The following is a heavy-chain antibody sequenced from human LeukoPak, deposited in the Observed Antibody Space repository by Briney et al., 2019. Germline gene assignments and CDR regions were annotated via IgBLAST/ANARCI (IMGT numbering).Heavy chain of an antibody. Sequence: GGSLRLSCAASGFTFSSYDMHWVRQATGKGLEWVSAIGTAGDTYYPGSVKGRFTISRENAKNSLYLQMNSLRAEDTAVYYCARGGRHCSSTSCYYWFDPWGQGTLVTVSS. CDR2: IGTAGDT. D-gene: IGHD2-2*01. J-gene: IGHJ5*02. CDR1: GFTFSSYD. CDR3: ARGGRHCSSTSCYYWFDP. V-gene: IGHV3-13*01.